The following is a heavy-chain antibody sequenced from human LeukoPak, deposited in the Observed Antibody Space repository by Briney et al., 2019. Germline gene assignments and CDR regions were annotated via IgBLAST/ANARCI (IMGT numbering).Heavy chain of an antibody. J-gene: IGHJ4*02. CDR1: GYTFTSYG. V-gene: IGHV1-18*01. CDR3: ARELRTGYSSPFTHYYFDY. D-gene: IGHD6-13*01. Sequence: ASVKVSCKASGYTFTSYGISWVRQAPGQGLEWMGWISAYNGNTNYAQKLQGRVTMTTDTSTSTAYMELRSLRSDDTAVYYCARELRTGYSSPFTHYYFDYWGQGTLVTVSS. CDR2: ISAYNGNT.